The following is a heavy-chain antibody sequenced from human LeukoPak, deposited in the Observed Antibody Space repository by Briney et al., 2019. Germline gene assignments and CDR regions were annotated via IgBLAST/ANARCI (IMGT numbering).Heavy chain of an antibody. CDR3: ARGRRLGVVVPAAGIRWFDP. D-gene: IGHD2-2*01. CDR2: IDHSGST. V-gene: IGHV4-34*01. CDR1: GGSFSGYY. Sequence: PSETLSLTCAVYGGSFSGYYWSWSRQPPGKGLEWIEEIDHSGSTNYNPSLKSRVTISVDTSKNQFSLKLSSVTAADTAVYYCARGRRLGVVVPAAGIRWFDPWGQGTLVTVSS. J-gene: IGHJ5*02.